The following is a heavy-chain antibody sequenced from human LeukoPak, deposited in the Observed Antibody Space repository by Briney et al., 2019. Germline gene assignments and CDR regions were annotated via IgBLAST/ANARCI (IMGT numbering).Heavy chain of an antibody. J-gene: IGHJ4*02. V-gene: IGHV1-46*01. CDR2: INPSGGST. D-gene: IGHD5-12*01. Sequence: ASVKVSCKASGNTFTSYYMHWVRQAPGQGLEWMGIINPSGGSTSYAQKFQGRVTMTRDMSTSTVYMELCSLRSEDTAVYYCARAPGYSGYDLSGGFDYWGQGTLVTVSS. CDR3: ARAPGYSGYDLSGGFDY. CDR1: GNTFTSYY.